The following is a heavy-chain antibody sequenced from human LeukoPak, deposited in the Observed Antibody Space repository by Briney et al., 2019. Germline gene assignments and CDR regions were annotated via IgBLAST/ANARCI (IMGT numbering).Heavy chain of an antibody. J-gene: IGHJ6*02. CDR2: IIPILGIA. V-gene: IGHV1-69*04. D-gene: IGHD1-7*01. CDR1: GGTFSSYA. Sequence: SVKVSCKASGGTFSSYAISWVRQAPGQGLEWMGRIIPILGIANYAQKFQGRVTITADKSTSTAYMELSSLRSEDTAVYHCASRITGTRPTYYYYYGMDVWGQGTTVTVSS. CDR3: ASRITGTRPTYYYYYGMDV.